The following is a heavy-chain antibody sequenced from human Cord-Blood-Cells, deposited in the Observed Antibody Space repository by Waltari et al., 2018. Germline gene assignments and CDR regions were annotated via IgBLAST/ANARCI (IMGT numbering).Heavy chain of an antibody. CDR2: IIPSFGTT. J-gene: IGHJ4*02. CDR3: ARSGLGYFDY. Sequence: QVQLVQSGAEVKKPGSSVKVSCKASGGTFSRYALSWVRQAPGKGLEWMGGIIPSFGTTNYAQKFQGRVTITADESTSTAYMELSSLRSEDTAVYYCARSGLGYFDYWGQGTLVTVSS. V-gene: IGHV1-69*01. D-gene: IGHD7-27*01. CDR1: GGTFSRYA.